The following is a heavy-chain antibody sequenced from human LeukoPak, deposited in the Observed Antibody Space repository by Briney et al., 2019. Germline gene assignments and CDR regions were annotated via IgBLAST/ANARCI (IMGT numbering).Heavy chain of an antibody. Sequence: SETLSLTCTVSGGSISSYYWSWIRQPPGKGLEEGGYIYYSGSTNYNPSLKSRVTISVDTSKNQFSLKLSSVTTADTAVYYCATADSDIVTGSVHYNNDVWGKGTTVTVSS. CDR3: ATADSDIVTGSVHYNNDV. CDR2: IYYSGST. D-gene: IGHD3-9*01. J-gene: IGHJ6*03. CDR1: GGSISSYY. V-gene: IGHV4-59*13.